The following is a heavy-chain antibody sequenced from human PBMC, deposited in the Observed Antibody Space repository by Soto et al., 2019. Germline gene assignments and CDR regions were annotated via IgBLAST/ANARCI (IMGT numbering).Heavy chain of an antibody. V-gene: IGHV1-69*13. CDR2: IIPIFGTA. D-gene: IGHD6-13*01. CDR1: GGTFSSYA. Sequence: SVKVSCKASGGTFSSYAISWVRQAPGQGLGWMGCIIPIFGTANYAQKFQGRVTINADESTSTAYMELSSLRSEDTAVYYCARTRIAAPPYYYYYGMDVGGQGTTVTVSS. J-gene: IGHJ6*02. CDR3: ARTRIAAPPYYYYYGMDV.